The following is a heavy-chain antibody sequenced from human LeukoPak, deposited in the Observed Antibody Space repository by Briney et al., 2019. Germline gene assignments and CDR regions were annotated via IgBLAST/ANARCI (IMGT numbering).Heavy chain of an antibody. Sequence: SVKVSFKASGGTFSSYAISWVRQAPGQGLEWMGGIIPIFGTANYAQKFQGRVTITADKSTSTAYMELNSLRSEDTAVYYCAHFSHHDSSGYYFDYWGQGTLVTVFS. J-gene: IGHJ4*02. D-gene: IGHD3-22*01. V-gene: IGHV1-69*06. CDR1: GGTFSSYA. CDR2: IIPIFGTA. CDR3: AHFSHHDSSGYYFDY.